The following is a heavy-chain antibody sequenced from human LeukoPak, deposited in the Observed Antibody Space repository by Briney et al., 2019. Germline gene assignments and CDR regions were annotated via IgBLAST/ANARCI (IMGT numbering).Heavy chain of an antibody. CDR1: GYTFISYA. CDR3: AREYIDPPLGDFDSASYIDY. V-gene: IGHV7-4-1*02. Sequence: GASVKVSSKASGYTFISYAMNWVRQAPGQGLEWMGWINTHTGNPTYAQGFTGRFVFSLDTSVSTAYLQISSLKAEDTAVYYCAREYIDPPLGDFDSASYIDYWGQGTLVTVSS. CDR2: INTHTGNP. D-gene: IGHD3-10*01. J-gene: IGHJ4*02.